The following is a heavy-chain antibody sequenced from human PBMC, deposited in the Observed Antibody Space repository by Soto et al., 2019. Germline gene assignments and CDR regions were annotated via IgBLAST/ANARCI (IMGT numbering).Heavy chain of an antibody. CDR1: GYTFTSYG. V-gene: IGHV1-18*01. D-gene: IGHD3-3*01. CDR2: ISAYNGNT. Sequence: QVQLVQSGAEVKKPGASVKVSCKASGYTFTSYGISWVRQAPGQGLEWMGWISAYNGNTNYAQKLQGRVTMTTDTYTSTASVELRSLRSDDTAVYYCARAKGLRFLEWLLSHYGMDVWGQGTTVTVSS. CDR3: ARAKGLRFLEWLLSHYGMDV. J-gene: IGHJ6*02.